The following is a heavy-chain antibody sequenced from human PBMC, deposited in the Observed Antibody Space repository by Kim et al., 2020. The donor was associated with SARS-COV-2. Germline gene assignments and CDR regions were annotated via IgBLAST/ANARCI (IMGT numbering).Heavy chain of an antibody. Sequence: GGSLRLSCAASGFTFDDYAMHWVRQAPGKGLEWVSGISWNSGSIGYADSVKGRFTISRDNAKNSLYLQMNSLIAEDTALYYCAKDRRIAAAGLDYWGQGTLVTVSS. CDR3: AKDRRIAAAGLDY. J-gene: IGHJ4*02. CDR2: ISWNSGSI. D-gene: IGHD6-13*01. V-gene: IGHV3-9*01. CDR1: GFTFDDYA.